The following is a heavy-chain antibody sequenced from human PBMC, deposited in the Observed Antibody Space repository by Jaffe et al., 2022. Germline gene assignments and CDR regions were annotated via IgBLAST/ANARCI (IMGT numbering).Heavy chain of an antibody. V-gene: IGHV5-51*01. CDR1: GYSFTSYW. CDR3: ARHQNERSYGDYVGY. Sequence: EVQLVQSGAEVKKPGESLKISCKGSGYSFTSYWIGWVRQMPGKGLEWMGIIYPGDSDTRYSPSFQGQVTISADKSISTAYLQWSSLKASDTAMYYCARHQNERSYGDYVGYWGQGTLVTVSS. D-gene: IGHD4-17*01. J-gene: IGHJ4*02. CDR2: IYPGDSDT.